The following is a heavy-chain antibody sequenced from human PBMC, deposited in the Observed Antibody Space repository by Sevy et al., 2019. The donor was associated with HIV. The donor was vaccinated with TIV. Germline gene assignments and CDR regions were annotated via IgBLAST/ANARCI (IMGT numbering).Heavy chain of an antibody. CDR3: ARADLDSSTFFYYYGMDV. D-gene: IGHD6-13*01. V-gene: IGHV1-8*01. CDR2: MNPDSGKR. CDR1: GYTFTSYD. J-gene: IGHJ6*02. Sequence: ASVKVSCKTSGYTFTSYDINWVRQATGQGLEWMGWMNPDSGKRGYAQKFQGRVTMTTYTSISTAYMELRSLRSEDSAVYYCARADLDSSTFFYYYGMDVWGQGTTVTVSS.